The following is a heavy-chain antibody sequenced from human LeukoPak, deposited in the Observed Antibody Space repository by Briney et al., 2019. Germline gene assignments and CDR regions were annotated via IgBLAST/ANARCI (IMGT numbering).Heavy chain of an antibody. Sequence: ASVKVSCKASGYTFTSYGISWVRQAPGQGLEWMGWISAYNGNTNYAQKLQGRVTMTTDTSTSTVYMELRSLRSDDTAVYYCARAPKTTAAGTSWGQGTLVTVSS. J-gene: IGHJ4*02. D-gene: IGHD6-13*01. CDR3: ARAPKTTAAGTS. CDR1: GYTFTSYG. CDR2: ISAYNGNT. V-gene: IGHV1-18*01.